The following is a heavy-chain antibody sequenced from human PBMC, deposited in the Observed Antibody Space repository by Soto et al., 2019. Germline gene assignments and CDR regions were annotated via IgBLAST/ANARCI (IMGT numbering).Heavy chain of an antibody. V-gene: IGHV4-4*02. D-gene: IGHD3-3*01. CDR3: ARGPRFSDGFYP. CDR2: IYSSGNT. J-gene: IGHJ5*02. CDR1: GGSISSSNW. Sequence: PSEPLSLTCTVSGGSISSSNWWSWVRQPPGKGLEWIGRIYSSGNTKYNPSLQSRVTMSLDTSNNQFSLRLTSVTAADTAVYYWARGPRFSDGFYPWGQGTVVPVAS.